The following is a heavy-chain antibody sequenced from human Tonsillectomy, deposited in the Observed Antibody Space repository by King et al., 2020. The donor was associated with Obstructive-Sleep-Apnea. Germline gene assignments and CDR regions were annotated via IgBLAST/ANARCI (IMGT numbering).Heavy chain of an antibody. CDR3: TTENIVVVPAAMSDYYYYGMDV. CDR1: GFTFSNAW. D-gene: IGHD2-2*01. Sequence: VQLVESGGGLVKPGGSLRLSCAASGFTFSNAWMSWVRQAPGKGLEWVGRIKSKTDGGTTDYAAPVKGRFTISRDDSKNTPYLQMNSLKTEDTAVLYCTTENIVVVPAAMSDYYYYGMDVWGQGTTVTVSS. J-gene: IGHJ6*02. CDR2: IKSKTDGGTT. V-gene: IGHV3-15*01.